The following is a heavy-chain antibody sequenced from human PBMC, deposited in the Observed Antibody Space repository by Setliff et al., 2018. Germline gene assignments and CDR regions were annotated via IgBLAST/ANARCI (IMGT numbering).Heavy chain of an antibody. Sequence: GASVKVSCKASGYTFSHSGITWVRQAPGQGLEWMGWISAYSGNTYYAQKFQGRVTLTTDTSAGTAYMELRSLESDDTAVYYCARLVRYCTRTSCQRTPGAEYWGQGTLVTVSS. CDR2: ISAYSGNT. D-gene: IGHD2-2*01. V-gene: IGHV1-18*01. CDR3: ARLVRYCTRTSCQRTPGAEY. J-gene: IGHJ4*02. CDR1: GYTFSHSG.